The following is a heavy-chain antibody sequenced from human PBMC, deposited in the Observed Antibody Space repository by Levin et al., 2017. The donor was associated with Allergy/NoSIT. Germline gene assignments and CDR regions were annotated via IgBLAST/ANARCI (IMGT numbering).Heavy chain of an antibody. D-gene: IGHD3-10*01. CDR2: ISGSGGTI. V-gene: IGHV3-48*02. Sequence: GGSLRLSCVASGFTFSSYNMNWVRQAPGKGPEWLSYISGSGGTIDYADSVKGRFTISRDNAKSSLFLEMNTLRDEDTAVYYCARDRSSGYYGSADYWGQGTLVIVSS. J-gene: IGHJ4*02. CDR3: ARDRSSGYYGSADY. CDR1: GFTFSSYN.